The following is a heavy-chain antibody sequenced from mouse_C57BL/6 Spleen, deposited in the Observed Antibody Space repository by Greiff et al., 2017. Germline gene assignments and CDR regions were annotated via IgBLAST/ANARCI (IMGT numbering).Heavy chain of an antibody. V-gene: IGHV1-52*01. CDR3: ARSALYYYGSSPYFDY. J-gene: IGHJ2*01. CDR2: IDPSDSET. Sequence: QVQLQQPGAELVGPGSSVKLSCKASGYTFTSYWMHWVKQRPIQGLEWIGNIDPSDSETHYNQKFKDKATLTVDKSSSTAYMQLSSLTSEDSAVYYCARSALYYYGSSPYFDYWGQGTTLTVSS. CDR1: GYTFTSYW. D-gene: IGHD1-1*01.